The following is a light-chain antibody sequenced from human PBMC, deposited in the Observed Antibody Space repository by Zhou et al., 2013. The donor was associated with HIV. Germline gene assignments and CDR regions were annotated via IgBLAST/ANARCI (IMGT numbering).Light chain of an antibody. V-gene: IGKV1-27*01. Sequence: DIQMTQSPSSLSASVGDKVSITCRASQDINNYLAWYQQRPGRAPHLLIYAASTLQTRVSSRFSGSGSGMEFTLTITSLQPDDVATYYCQNYNSVPTWTLGQGTRVEI. CDR3: QNYNSVPTWT. J-gene: IGKJ1*01. CDR1: QDINNY. CDR2: AAS.